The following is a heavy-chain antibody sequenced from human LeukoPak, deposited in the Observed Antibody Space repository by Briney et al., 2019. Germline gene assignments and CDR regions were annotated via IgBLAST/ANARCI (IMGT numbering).Heavy chain of an antibody. Sequence: GGSLRLSCAASGFTFNNYWMSWVRQAPGKGLEWVTNIKGDGSEKYYVESVKDRFTISRDNAKNSLFLQMNSLRAEDTAVYYCATKDGYNFDYWGQGTLVTVSS. J-gene: IGHJ4*02. CDR1: GFTFNNYW. D-gene: IGHD5-24*01. CDR2: IKGDGSEK. CDR3: ATKDGYNFDY. V-gene: IGHV3-7*01.